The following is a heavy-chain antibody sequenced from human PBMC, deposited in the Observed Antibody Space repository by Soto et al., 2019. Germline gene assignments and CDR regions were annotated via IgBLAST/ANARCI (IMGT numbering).Heavy chain of an antibody. CDR2: INHRGST. D-gene: IGHD2-2*01. CDR1: GGSFSGYY. V-gene: IGHV4-34*01. J-gene: IGHJ6*03. CDR3: ARVTSDCSSSSCYLKGGYYYYYYMDD. Sequence: SETLALTYALYGGSFSGYYWRWLRQPPGKGLEWIGEINHRGSTNYNPPLKSRVTISVDTSKNQFSPELTSVTAADTTVYYFARVTSDCSSSSCYLKGGYYYYYYMDDWGKGTTVTVSS.